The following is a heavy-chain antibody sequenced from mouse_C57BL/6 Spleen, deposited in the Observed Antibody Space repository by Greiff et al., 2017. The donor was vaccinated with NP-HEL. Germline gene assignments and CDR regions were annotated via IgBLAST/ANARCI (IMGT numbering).Heavy chain of an antibody. Sequence: QVQLQQPGAELVRPGPSVKLSCKASGYTFTSYWMHWVKQRPGQGLEWLGVIDPSDSYTNYNQKFKGKATLTVDTSSSTAYMQLSSLTSEDSAVYYCARGLGTGAMDYWGQGTSVTVSS. CDR1: GYTFTSYW. CDR3: ARGLGTGAMDY. D-gene: IGHD3-1*01. V-gene: IGHV1-59*01. CDR2: IDPSDSYT. J-gene: IGHJ4*01.